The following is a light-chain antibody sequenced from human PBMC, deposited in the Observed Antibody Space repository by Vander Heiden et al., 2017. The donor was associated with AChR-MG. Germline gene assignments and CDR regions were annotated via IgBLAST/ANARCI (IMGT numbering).Light chain of an antibody. CDR1: QGVFYSSNHRNY. V-gene: IGKV4-1*01. Sequence: DIVMTQSPDSLAVSLGERATLKCKSSQGVFYSSNHRNYLAWYQQKPGQPPKLLFYWASTRESGVPDRFSGSGSETDFTLTISSLQAEDVAVYYCQQYYTTPRTFGPGTKVEIK. J-gene: IGKJ1*01. CDR3: QQYYTTPRT. CDR2: WAS.